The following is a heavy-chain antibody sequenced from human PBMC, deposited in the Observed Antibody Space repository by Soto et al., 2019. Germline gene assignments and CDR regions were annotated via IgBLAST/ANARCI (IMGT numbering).Heavy chain of an antibody. CDR2: TYCRSRWYS. Sequence: QTLSLPCVISGESVSSSSVAWNGVRQAPSRGLEWLGRTYCRSRWYSDFAVSVRGRIVINADTSKNQFSLQLNSVTPEDTAVYFCARSEEDSDYYYYGLDVWGQGTTVTVSS. V-gene: IGHV6-1*01. J-gene: IGHJ6*02. D-gene: IGHD2-15*01. CDR1: GESVSSSSVA. CDR3: ARSEEDSDYYYYGLDV.